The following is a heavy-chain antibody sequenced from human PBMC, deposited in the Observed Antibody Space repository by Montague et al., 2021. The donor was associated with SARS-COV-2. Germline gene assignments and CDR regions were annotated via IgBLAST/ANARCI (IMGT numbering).Heavy chain of an antibody. V-gene: IGHV3-11*01. CDR3: ARDGGIAAAGIFDP. D-gene: IGHD6-13*01. CDR1: GFTFSDYY. J-gene: IGHJ5*02. Sequence: SLRLSYAASGFTFSDYYMAWIRQAPGKGLEWVSYISDTGTPISYADSVKGRFTISRDKGNNSLYLQLNSLRAEDTAVYYCARDGGIAAAGIFDPWGQGTLVTVSS. CDR2: ISDTGTPI.